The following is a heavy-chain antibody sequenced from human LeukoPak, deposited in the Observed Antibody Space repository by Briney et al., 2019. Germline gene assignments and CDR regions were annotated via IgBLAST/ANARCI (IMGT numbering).Heavy chain of an antibody. V-gene: IGHV3-48*03. CDR3: AREAGDSSGYTPGY. J-gene: IGHJ4*02. CDR2: ISSSGSTI. D-gene: IGHD3-22*01. CDR1: GFTFSSYE. Sequence: GGSLRLSCAASGFTFSSYEMNWVRQAPGKGLEWVSYISSSGSTIYYADSVKGRFTISRDNAKNTLYLQMNSLRAEDTAVYYCAREAGDSSGYTPGYWGQGTLVTVSS.